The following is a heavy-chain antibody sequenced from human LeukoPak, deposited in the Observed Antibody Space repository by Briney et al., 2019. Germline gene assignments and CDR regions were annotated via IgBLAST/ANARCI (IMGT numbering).Heavy chain of an antibody. CDR1: GFTFRGYG. Sequence: AGGSLRLSCVGSGFTFRGYGMSWVRQPPGKGLEWVSNINKDGSETYYVDSLKGRFTISRDNAKNSLYLQMNSLRAEDTAVYYCARDIDGAMVRGVIVFWGQGTLVTVSS. CDR2: INKDGSET. V-gene: IGHV3-7*05. D-gene: IGHD3-10*01. CDR3: ARDIDGAMVRGVIVF. J-gene: IGHJ4*02.